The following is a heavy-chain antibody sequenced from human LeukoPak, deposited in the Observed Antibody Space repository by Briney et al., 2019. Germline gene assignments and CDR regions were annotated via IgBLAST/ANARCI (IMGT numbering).Heavy chain of an antibody. CDR2: INHSGST. D-gene: IGHD6-13*01. V-gene: IGHV4-34*01. Sequence: SETLSLTCAVYGGSFSGYYWSWIRQPPGKGLEWIGEINHSGSTNYNPPLKSRVTISVGTSKNQFSLKLSSVTAADTAVYYCARGKAAAGLDYWGQGTLVTVSS. J-gene: IGHJ4*02. CDR1: GGSFSGYY. CDR3: ARGKAAAGLDY.